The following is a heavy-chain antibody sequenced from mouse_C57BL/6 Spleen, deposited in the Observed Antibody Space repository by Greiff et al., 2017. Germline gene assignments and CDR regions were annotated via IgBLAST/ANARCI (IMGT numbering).Heavy chain of an antibody. D-gene: IGHD1-1*01. CDR2: IDPSDSET. V-gene: IGHV1-52*01. CDR3: ARWSTTVVATRYFDV. CDR1: GYTFTGYW. Sequence: QVQLQQPGAELVRPGSSVKLSCKASGYTFTGYWMHWVKQRPIQGLEWIGNIDPSDSETHYNQKFKDKATLTVDKSSSTAYIQLSSLTSEDSAVYYCARWSTTVVATRYFDVWGTGTTVTVSS. J-gene: IGHJ1*03.